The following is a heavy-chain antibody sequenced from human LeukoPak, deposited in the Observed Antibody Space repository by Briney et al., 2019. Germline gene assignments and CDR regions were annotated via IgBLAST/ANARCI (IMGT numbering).Heavy chain of an antibody. CDR3: VKDRGGSPFYGMDV. CDR2: ISGSGGAGT. D-gene: IGHD1-26*01. V-gene: IGHV3-23*01. CDR1: GFTFSSYA. J-gene: IGHJ6*02. Sequence: GGSLRLSCAGSGFTFSSYAMSWVRQAPGKGLEWVSTISGSGGAGTYYADSVKGRFTVSRDNSRNTLYLPMNSLRAEDTAVYYCVKDRGGSPFYGMDVWSQGTTVTVSS.